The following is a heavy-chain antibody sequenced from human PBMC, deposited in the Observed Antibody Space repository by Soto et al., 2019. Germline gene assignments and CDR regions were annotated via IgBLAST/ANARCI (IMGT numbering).Heavy chain of an antibody. J-gene: IGHJ6*02. CDR1: GGTFSSYT. CDR2: IIPIFGTA. CDR3: ARRSSSYYYYGMDV. V-gene: IGHV1-69*06. Sequence: SVKVSCKASGGTFSSYTISWVRQAPGQGLEWMGGIIPIFGTANYAQKFQGRVTITADKSTSTAYMELSSLRSEDTAVYYCARRSSSYYYYGMDVWGQGTTVTVSS. D-gene: IGHD3-10*01.